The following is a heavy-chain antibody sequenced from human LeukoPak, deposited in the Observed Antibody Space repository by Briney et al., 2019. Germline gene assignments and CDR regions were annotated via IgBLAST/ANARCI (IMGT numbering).Heavy chain of an antibody. CDR1: GFTFSNHA. Sequence: GGSLRLSCAASGFTFSNHAMSWDRQAPGKGLEWVSTISGSGDSTYYADSVKGRFTISGDNSKNTLYLQMNSLRAEDTAVYYCARRGPNWGFFDYWGRGTLVTVSS. CDR2: ISGSGDST. CDR3: ARRGPNWGFFDY. V-gene: IGHV3-23*01. J-gene: IGHJ4*02. D-gene: IGHD7-27*01.